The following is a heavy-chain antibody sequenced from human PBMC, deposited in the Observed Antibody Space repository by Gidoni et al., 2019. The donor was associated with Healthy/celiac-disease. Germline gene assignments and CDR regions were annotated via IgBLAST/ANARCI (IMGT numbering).Heavy chain of an antibody. CDR2: IYSGGST. J-gene: IGHJ6*02. D-gene: IGHD3-9*01. CDR3: ARDRGNFDWLPDYYYYYGMDV. CDR1: GFPVRRNY. V-gene: IGHV3-66*02. Sequence: EVQLVESGGGLVQPGGSLRLPCAASGFPVRRNYMDWVRPAPGKGLEWVSVIYSGGSTYYADSVKGRFTISRDNSKNTLYLQMNSLRAEDTAVYYCARDRGNFDWLPDYYYYYGMDVWGQGTTVTVSS.